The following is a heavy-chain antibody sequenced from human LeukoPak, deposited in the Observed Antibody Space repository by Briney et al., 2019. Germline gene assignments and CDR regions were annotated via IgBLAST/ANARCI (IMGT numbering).Heavy chain of an antibody. CDR2: IYYSGST. D-gene: IGHD3-3*01. V-gene: IGHV4-39*01. CDR3: SVYDFWSGYYRSFDY. CDR1: GCSISSSSYY. Sequence: PSETLSLTCTVSGCSISSSSYYWVWIRQPPGKGLEWIGSIYYSGSTYYNPSLKSRVTISVDTSKNQFSLKLSSVTAADTAVYYCSVYDFWSGYYRSFDYWGQGTLVTVSS. J-gene: IGHJ4*02.